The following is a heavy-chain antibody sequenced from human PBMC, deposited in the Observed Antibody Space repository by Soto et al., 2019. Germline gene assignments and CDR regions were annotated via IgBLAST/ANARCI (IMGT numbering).Heavy chain of an antibody. CDR1: GFTFSSYW. J-gene: IGHJ4*02. V-gene: IGHV3-74*01. CDR3: ATLPSVVTYGQTDDY. Sequence: GESLKISCAASGFTFSSYWMHWVRQAPGKGLVWVSRINSDGSSTSYADSVKGRFTISRDNAKNTLYLQMNSLRAEDTAVYYCATLPSVVTYGQTDDYWGQGTLVTVSS. CDR2: INSDGSST. D-gene: IGHD2-15*01.